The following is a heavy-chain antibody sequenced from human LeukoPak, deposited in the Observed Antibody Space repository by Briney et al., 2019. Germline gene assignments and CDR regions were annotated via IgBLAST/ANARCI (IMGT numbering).Heavy chain of an antibody. Sequence: ASVKVSCKASGGTFSSYAISWVRQAPGQGLEWMGIINPSGGSTSYAQKFQGRVTMTRDTSTSTVYMELSSLGSEDTAVYYCATDYYDSSQWGQGTLVTVSS. J-gene: IGHJ4*02. D-gene: IGHD3-22*01. V-gene: IGHV1-46*01. CDR1: GGTFSSYA. CDR2: INPSGGST. CDR3: ATDYYDSSQ.